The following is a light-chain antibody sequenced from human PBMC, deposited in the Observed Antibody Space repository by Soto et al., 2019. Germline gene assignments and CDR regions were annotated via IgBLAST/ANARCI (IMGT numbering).Light chain of an antibody. V-gene: IGLV1-44*01. Sequence: QSVLTQPPSASGTPGQRVTISCSGSSSNIGSNTVNWYQQFPGTAPKLLIHANNQRPSGVPDRFSGSKSGTSASLAISWLQSEEADYYCAAWDDSLNGYVFGTGTKVNVL. CDR2: ANN. CDR1: SSNIGSNT. CDR3: AAWDDSLNGYV. J-gene: IGLJ1*01.